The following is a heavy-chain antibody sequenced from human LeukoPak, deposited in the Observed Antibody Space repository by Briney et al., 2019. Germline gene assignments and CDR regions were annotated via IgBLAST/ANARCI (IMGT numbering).Heavy chain of an antibody. J-gene: IGHJ6*03. Sequence: GGSLRLSCAASGFTFSSYEMNWVRQAPGKGLEWVSYISSSGSTIYYADSVKGRFTISRDNSKNTLYLQMNSLRAEDTAVYYCAKGSVLLYYYYYMDVWGKGTTVTVSS. CDR3: AKGSVLLYYYYYMDV. CDR2: ISSSGSTI. V-gene: IGHV3-48*03. D-gene: IGHD2-15*01. CDR1: GFTFSSYE.